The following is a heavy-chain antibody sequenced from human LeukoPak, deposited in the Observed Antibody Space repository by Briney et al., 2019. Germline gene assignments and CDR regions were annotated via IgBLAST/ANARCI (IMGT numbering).Heavy chain of an antibody. CDR3: ARWYSNYIGYYYYMDV. D-gene: IGHD4-11*01. CDR1: GFTFSSYS. V-gene: IGHV3-21*01. CDR2: ISSSNSYI. Sequence: GGSLRLSCAASGFTFSSYSMNWVRQAPGKGLEWVSSISSSNSYIYYADSVKGRFTISRDNAKNSLYLQMNSLRAEDTAVYYCARWYSNYIGYYYYMDVWGKGTTVTVSS. J-gene: IGHJ6*03.